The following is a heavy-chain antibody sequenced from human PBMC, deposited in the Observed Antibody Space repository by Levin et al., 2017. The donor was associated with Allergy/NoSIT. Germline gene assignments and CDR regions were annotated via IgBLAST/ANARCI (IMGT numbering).Heavy chain of an antibody. CDR2: IYYSGST. CDR3: ARHRAGELLDY. Sequence: SETLSLTCTVSGGSISSSSYYWGWIRQPPGKGLEWIGSIYYSGSTYYNPSLKSRVTISVDTSKNQFSLKLSSVTAADTAVYYGARHRAGELLDYWGQGTLVTVSS. V-gene: IGHV4-39*01. D-gene: IGHD1-26*01. CDR1: GGSISSSSYY. J-gene: IGHJ4*02.